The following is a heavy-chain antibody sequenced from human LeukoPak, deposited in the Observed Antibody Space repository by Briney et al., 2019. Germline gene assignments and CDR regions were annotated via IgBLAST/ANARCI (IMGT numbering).Heavy chain of an antibody. D-gene: IGHD3-10*01. J-gene: IGHJ4*02. CDR1: GFTFSSYA. Sequence: PGGSLRLSCAASGFTFSSYAMSWVRQAPGKGLEWVALIWYDGSNKYFADSVKGRFTISRDNSKNTLYLQMNSLRAEDTAVYYCAFGGDYAGGFDYWGQGTLVTVSS. CDR3: AFGGDYAGGFDY. V-gene: IGHV3-33*08. CDR2: IWYDGSNK.